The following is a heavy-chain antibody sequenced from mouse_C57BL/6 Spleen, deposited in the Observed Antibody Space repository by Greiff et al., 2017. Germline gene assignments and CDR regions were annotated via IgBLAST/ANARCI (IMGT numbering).Heavy chain of an antibody. V-gene: IGHV5-17*01. D-gene: IGHD1-1*01. CDR2: ISSGSSTI. J-gene: IGHJ4*01. Sequence: EVHLVESGGGLVKPGGSLKLSCAASGFTFSDYGMHWVRQAPEKGLEWVAYISSGSSTIYYADTVKGRFTISRDTATNTLFLQMTSLRSEDTAMYYCARELLGTYYCSMDDWGKGTSVTVSS. CDR1: GFTFSDYG. CDR3: ARELLGTYYCSMDD.